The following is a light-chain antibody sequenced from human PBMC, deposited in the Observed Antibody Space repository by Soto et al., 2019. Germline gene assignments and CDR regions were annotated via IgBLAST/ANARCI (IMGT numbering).Light chain of an antibody. J-gene: IGKJ5*01. CDR1: QDIRSH. V-gene: IGKV3D-11*01. CDR2: DAS. CDR3: QVRTNWSIA. Sequence: ENVLTQSPGTLSLSPGERVTLSCRASQDIRSHLAWYQQKPGQAPRLLIYDASNRATGIPARFSGTGSGTDFTLTINNLEPEDFAVYYCQVRTNWSIAFGRGTRLEIK.